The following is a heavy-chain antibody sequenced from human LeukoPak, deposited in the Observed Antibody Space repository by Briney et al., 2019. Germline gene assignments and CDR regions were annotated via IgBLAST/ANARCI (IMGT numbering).Heavy chain of an antibody. CDR3: ARVYSYSDPMDH. V-gene: IGHV3-74*01. J-gene: IGHJ4*02. CDR1: GFIFSSYW. CDR2: INTDGSSS. D-gene: IGHD1-26*01. Sequence: GGSLRLSCADSGFIFSSYWMHWVRQAPGKGLMWVSRINTDGSSSNYAGSVKGRFTISRDNAKNTLYLQMNSLRAEDTAVYYCARVYSYSDPMDHWGQGTLVTVSS.